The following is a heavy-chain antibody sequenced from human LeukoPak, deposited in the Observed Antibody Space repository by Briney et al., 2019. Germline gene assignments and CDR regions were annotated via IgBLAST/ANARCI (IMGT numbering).Heavy chain of an antibody. D-gene: IGHD6-6*01. CDR3: ARDVAARYFDY. CDR2: IWYDGSNK. CDR1: GFTFSSYG. V-gene: IGHV3-33*01. Sequence: GGSLRLSCAASGFTFSSYGMHWVRQAPGKELEWVAVIWYDGSNKYYADSVKGRFTISRDNSKNTLYLQMNSLRAEDTAVYYCARDVAARYFDYWGQGTLVTVSS. J-gene: IGHJ4*02.